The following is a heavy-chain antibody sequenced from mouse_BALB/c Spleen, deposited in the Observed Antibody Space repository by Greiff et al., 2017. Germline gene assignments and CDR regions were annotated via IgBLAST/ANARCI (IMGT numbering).Heavy chain of an antibody. CDR3: AYYYGSSYGAWFAY. Sequence: VQLQQSGAELVKPGASVKLSCTASGFNIKDTYMHWVKQRPEQGLEWIGRIDPANGNTKYDPKFQGKATITADTSSNTAYLQLSSLTSEDTAVYYCAYYYGSSYGAWFAYWGQGTLVTVSA. J-gene: IGHJ3*01. CDR1: GFNIKDTY. V-gene: IGHV14-3*02. CDR2: IDPANGNT. D-gene: IGHD1-1*01.